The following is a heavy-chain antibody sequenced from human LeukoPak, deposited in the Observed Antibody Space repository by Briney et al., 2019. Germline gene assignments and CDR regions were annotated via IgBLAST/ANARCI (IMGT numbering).Heavy chain of an antibody. J-gene: IGHJ6*03. V-gene: IGHV3-30*02. CDR1: GFTFSSYD. CDR2: IRYDGSNK. CDR3: AKAGSSSSYMDV. Sequence: GGSLRLSCAASGFTFSSYDMHWVRQAPGKGLEWVAFIRYDGSNKYYADSVKGRFTISRDNSKNTLYLQMNGLGAEDTAVYYCAKAGSSSSYMDVWGKGTTVTISS. D-gene: IGHD6-13*01.